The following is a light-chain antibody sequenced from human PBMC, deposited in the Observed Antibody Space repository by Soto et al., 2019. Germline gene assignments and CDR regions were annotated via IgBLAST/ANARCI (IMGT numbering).Light chain of an antibody. V-gene: IGKV3-20*01. J-gene: IGKJ5*01. CDR3: QQYGTSPIT. CDR1: QSVVSNF. CDR2: GAS. Sequence: IVVMQSPCTLSLSQGETAXLSCTASQSVVSNFLAWYQQKPGQTPRLLIYGASSRATGIPDRFSGSGSGTDFTLTITGLEPADFAVYYCQQYGTSPITFGQGTRLEIK.